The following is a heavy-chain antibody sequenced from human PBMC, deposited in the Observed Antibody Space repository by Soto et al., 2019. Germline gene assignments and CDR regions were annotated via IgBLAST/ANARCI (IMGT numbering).Heavy chain of an antibody. CDR2: IYYSGRT. V-gene: IGHV4-31*03. D-gene: IGHD4-4*01. Sequence: QVQLQESGPGLVKPSQTLSLTCTVSGGSISSGGYYWSWIRQHPGKGLEWIGYIYYSGRTYSNPSLKSRVTRSVDTSKNQFSLKLSSVTAADTAVYYCASSDYSNYIHYGMDVWGQGTTVTVSS. CDR3: ASSDYSNYIHYGMDV. CDR1: GGSISSGGYY. J-gene: IGHJ6*02.